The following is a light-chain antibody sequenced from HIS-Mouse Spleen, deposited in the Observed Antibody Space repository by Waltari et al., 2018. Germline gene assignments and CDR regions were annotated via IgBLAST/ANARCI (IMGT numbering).Light chain of an antibody. Sequence: EIVLTQSPATLSLSPGDRATLSCRASQSVSSYLAWYQQKPGQAPRLLIYDASNRATGIPARFSGSGSGTDFTLTISSLEPEDFAVYYCQQRSNWPPLTFGPGTKVDIK. CDR1: QSVSSY. CDR3: QQRSNWPPLT. V-gene: IGKV3-11*01. J-gene: IGKJ3*01. CDR2: DAS.